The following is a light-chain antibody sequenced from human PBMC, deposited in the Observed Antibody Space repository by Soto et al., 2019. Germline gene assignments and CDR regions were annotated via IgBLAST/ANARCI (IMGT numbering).Light chain of an antibody. CDR2: GAS. J-gene: IGKJ1*01. V-gene: IGKV1-6*01. CDR1: QDIRNY. Sequence: AIQVTQSPNSLSASVGDRVTITCRSSQDIRNYLGWYQQKPGKAPQLLIYGASSLQRGVSSRFSGSGFGTDFTLTISSLQPEDSATYYCLQDRIHFWTFGQGGNVDIK. CDR3: LQDRIHFWT.